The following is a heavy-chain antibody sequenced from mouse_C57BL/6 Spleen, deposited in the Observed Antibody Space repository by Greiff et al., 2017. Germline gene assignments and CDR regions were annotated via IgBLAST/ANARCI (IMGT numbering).Heavy chain of an antibody. CDR2: IDPETGGT. Sequence: QVQLQQSGAELVRPGASVTLSCKASGYTFTDYEMHWVKQTPVHGLEWIGAIDPETGGTAYNQKFKGKAILTADKSSSTAYMELRSLTSEDSAVYYCTGDGSSPYWYFDVWGTGTTVTVSS. V-gene: IGHV1-15*01. CDR3: TGDGSSPYWYFDV. J-gene: IGHJ1*03. CDR1: GYTFTDYE. D-gene: IGHD1-1*01.